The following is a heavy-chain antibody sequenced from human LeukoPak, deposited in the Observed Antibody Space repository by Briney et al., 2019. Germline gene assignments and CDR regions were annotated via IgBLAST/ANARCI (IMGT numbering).Heavy chain of an antibody. V-gene: IGHV4-4*02. CDR1: GGSISSSNW. Sequence: SETLSLTCAVSGGSISSSNWWSWVRQPPGKGLEWFGEIYHSGSTNYNPSLKSRVTISVDKSKNQFSLNLSSVTAADTAVYYCARAWYSGQNLYFDYWGQGTLVTVSS. D-gene: IGHD1-26*01. J-gene: IGHJ4*02. CDR3: ARAWYSGQNLYFDY. CDR2: IYHSGST.